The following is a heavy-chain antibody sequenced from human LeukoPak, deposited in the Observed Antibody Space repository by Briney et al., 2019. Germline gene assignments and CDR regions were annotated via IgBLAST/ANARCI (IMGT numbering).Heavy chain of an antibody. Sequence: SETLSLTCTVSGGSISSYYWSWIRQPPGKGLEWIGEINHSGSTNYNPSLKSRVTISVDTSKNQFSLKLSSVTAADTAVYYCARGLGGMATVTFFDYWGQGTLVTVSS. D-gene: IGHD4-17*01. CDR3: ARGLGGMATVTFFDY. V-gene: IGHV4-34*01. J-gene: IGHJ4*02. CDR1: GGSISSYY. CDR2: INHSGST.